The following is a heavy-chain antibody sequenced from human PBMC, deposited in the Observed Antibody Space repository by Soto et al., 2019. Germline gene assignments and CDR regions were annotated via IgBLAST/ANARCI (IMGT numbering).Heavy chain of an antibody. J-gene: IGHJ4*02. Sequence: GGSLRLSCAASGFTFDDYGMSWVRQAPGKGLEWVSGINWNGGSTGYADSVKGRFTISRDNSKNTLYLQMNSLRAEDTAVYYCARDLPRSDDDYGGQFDYWGQGTLVTVSS. D-gene: IGHD4-17*01. V-gene: IGHV3-20*04. CDR2: INWNGGST. CDR3: ARDLPRSDDDYGGQFDY. CDR1: GFTFDDYG.